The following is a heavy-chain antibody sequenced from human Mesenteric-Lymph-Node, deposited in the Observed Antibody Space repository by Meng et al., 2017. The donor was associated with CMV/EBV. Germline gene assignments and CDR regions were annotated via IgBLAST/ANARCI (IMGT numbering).Heavy chain of an antibody. J-gene: IGHJ4*02. Sequence: GESLKISCAASGLSFSTYGMHWVRQAPGKGLEWVAVISYDGSNKYFADSMKGRVTLSRDNSKNTVSLQMSSLRVEDTAVYYCTRVGGDGVWAFDYWGQGTLVTVSS. V-gene: IGHV3-30*19. D-gene: IGHD2-8*01. CDR3: TRVGGDGVWAFDY. CDR2: ISYDGSNK. CDR1: GLSFSTYG.